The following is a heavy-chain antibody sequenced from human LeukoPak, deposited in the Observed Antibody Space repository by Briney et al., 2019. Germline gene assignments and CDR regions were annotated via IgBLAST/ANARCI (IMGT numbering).Heavy chain of an antibody. D-gene: IGHD6-19*01. J-gene: IGHJ4*02. CDR1: GYTFTSYY. V-gene: IGHV1-8*03. CDR3: ARGPRYSSGWYYY. Sequence: ASVKVSCKASGYTFTSYYMHWVRQAPGQGLEWMGWMNPNSGNTGYAQKFQGRVTITRNTSISTAYMELSSLRSEDTAVYYCARGPRYSSGWYYYWGQGTLVTVSS. CDR2: MNPNSGNT.